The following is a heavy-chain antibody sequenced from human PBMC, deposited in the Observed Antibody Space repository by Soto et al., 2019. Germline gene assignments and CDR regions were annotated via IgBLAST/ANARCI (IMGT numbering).Heavy chain of an antibody. CDR1: GYSFTNYW. Sequence: GESLKISCKGSGYSFTNYWIGWVRQVPGKGLECMGIIWPSDSDTRYSPSFQGQVTISGDKSINTAYLQWSSLKASDTAVYYCARQSGYSSGWYPDWGQGTLVTVSS. CDR2: IWPSDSDT. D-gene: IGHD6-19*01. V-gene: IGHV5-51*01. J-gene: IGHJ4*02. CDR3: ARQSGYSSGWYPD.